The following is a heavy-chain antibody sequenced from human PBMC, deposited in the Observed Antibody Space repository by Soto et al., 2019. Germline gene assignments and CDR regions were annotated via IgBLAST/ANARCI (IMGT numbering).Heavy chain of an antibody. D-gene: IGHD5-12*01. J-gene: IGHJ4*02. V-gene: IGHV3-23*01. Sequence: PGGSLRLSCAASGFTFSSYAMSWVRQTPGKGLEWVSAISGSGGSTYYADSVKGRFTISRDNSKNTLYLQMNSLRAEDTAVYYCAKDLDSGYDWARFLFDYWGQGTLVTVSS. CDR1: GFTFSSYA. CDR2: ISGSGGST. CDR3: AKDLDSGYDWARFLFDY.